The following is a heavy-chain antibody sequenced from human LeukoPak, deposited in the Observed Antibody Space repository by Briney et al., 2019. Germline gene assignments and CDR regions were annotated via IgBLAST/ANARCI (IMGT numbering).Heavy chain of an antibody. CDR1: RFTFSSYG. CDR2: IWYDGSNK. CDR3: AREGRYYYDSSGYYWYYYYYYMDV. J-gene: IGHJ6*03. D-gene: IGHD3-22*01. V-gene: IGHV3-33*01. Sequence: GGSLRLSCAASRFTFSSYGMHWVRQAPGKGLEWVAVIWYDGSNKYYAGSVKGRFTISRDNSKNTLYLQMNSLRAEDTAVYYCAREGRYYYDSSGYYWYYYYYYMDVWGKGTTVTVSS.